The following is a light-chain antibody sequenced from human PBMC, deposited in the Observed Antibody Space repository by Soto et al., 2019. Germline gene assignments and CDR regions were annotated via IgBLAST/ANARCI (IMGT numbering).Light chain of an antibody. Sequence: QSALTQPPSASGSPGQSVTISCTGTSSGVGGYNYVSWYQQHPGKAPKLMIYEVSKRPSGVPDRFSGSKSGNTASLTVSGLQAEDEADYYCSSYAGSNPFMVFGTGTKVTVL. J-gene: IGLJ1*01. CDR1: SSGVGGYNY. CDR2: EVS. CDR3: SSYAGSNPFMV. V-gene: IGLV2-8*01.